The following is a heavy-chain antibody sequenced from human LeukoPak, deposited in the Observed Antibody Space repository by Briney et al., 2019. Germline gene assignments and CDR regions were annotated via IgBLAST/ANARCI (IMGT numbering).Heavy chain of an antibody. Sequence: PSETLSLTCTVSGGSISSYYWSWIRQPPGKGVEWIGYIYYSGSTNYNPSLKSRVTISVDTSKNQFSLKLSSVTAADTAVYYCARRGPYGVASYFDYWGQGTLVTVSS. J-gene: IGHJ4*02. D-gene: IGHD3-3*01. CDR1: GGSISSYY. CDR3: ARRGPYGVASYFDY. CDR2: IYYSGST. V-gene: IGHV4-59*08.